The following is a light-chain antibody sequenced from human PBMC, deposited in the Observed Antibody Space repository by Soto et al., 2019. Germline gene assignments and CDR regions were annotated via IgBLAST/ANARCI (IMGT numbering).Light chain of an antibody. CDR3: HQYNSWPPGT. CDR2: DAS. CDR1: QSVSSN. Sequence: EIVLTQSPGTVSLSPGERATLSCRASQSVSSNYLAWYQQKPGHAPRLLISDASTRATGIPARFSGSGSGTEFTLTISSLQSEDFALYYCHQYNSWPPGTFGQGTKVDIK. J-gene: IGKJ2*01. V-gene: IGKV3-15*01.